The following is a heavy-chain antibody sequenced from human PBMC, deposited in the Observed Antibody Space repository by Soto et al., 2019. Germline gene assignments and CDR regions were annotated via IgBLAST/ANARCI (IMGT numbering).Heavy chain of an antibody. CDR3: APSRRSSGDVFDF. D-gene: IGHD6-6*01. CDR2: IYWNDDE. V-gene: IGHV2-5*01. J-gene: IGHJ3*01. CDR1: GGYISGGYYS. Sequence: TLSLTCAVSGGYISGGYYSWSWIRQPPGKALEWLALIYWNDDERYSPSLRSRLTITKDTSKNQVVLTMTNMEAVDTATYYCAPSRRSSGDVFDFWGQGTMVTVSS.